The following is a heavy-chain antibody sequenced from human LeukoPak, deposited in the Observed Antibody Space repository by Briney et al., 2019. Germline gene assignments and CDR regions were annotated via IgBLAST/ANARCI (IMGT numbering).Heavy chain of an antibody. Sequence: SETLSLICTVSGGSISGYYWSWIRQPPGKGLEWIGYIYYSGSTNYNPSLKSRVTISVDTSKNQFSLKLSSLTAADTAVYYCARVLPVHSYYYYGMDVWGQGTTVTVSS. D-gene: IGHD1-1*01. CDR1: GGSISGYY. J-gene: IGHJ6*02. CDR2: IYYSGST. V-gene: IGHV4-59*01. CDR3: ARVLPVHSYYYYGMDV.